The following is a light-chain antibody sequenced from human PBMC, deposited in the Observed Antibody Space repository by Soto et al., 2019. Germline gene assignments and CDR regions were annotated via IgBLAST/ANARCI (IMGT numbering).Light chain of an antibody. CDR1: TGPVTSGHY. V-gene: IGLV7-46*01. Sequence: QAVVTQEASLTVSPGGTVTLTCGSNTGPVTSGHYPYWFQQKPGQAPRTLIYDTTNKHSWTPARFSGSLLGGKAALTLSGAQPEDEAEYYCLLSYDGARPVFGGDTQLTVL. CDR2: DTT. CDR3: LLSYDGARPV. J-gene: IGLJ7*01.